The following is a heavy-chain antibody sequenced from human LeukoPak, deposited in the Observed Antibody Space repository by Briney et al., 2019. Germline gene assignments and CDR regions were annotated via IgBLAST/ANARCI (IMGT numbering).Heavy chain of an antibody. D-gene: IGHD3-10*02. J-gene: IGHJ6*04. Sequence: SGGSLRLSCAASGFTFDDYAMHWLRQAPGKGLEWVAGISWNSGNIGYADSVKGRFTISRDNAKNSLYLQMNSVRAEDTAVYYCAELGITMIGGVWGKGTTVTISS. V-gene: IGHV3-9*01. CDR2: ISWNSGNI. CDR1: GFTFDDYA. CDR3: AELGITMIGGV.